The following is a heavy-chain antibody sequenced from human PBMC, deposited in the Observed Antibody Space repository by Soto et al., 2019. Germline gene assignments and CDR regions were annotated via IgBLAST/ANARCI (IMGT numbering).Heavy chain of an antibody. D-gene: IGHD6-6*01. CDR1: GYTFTSYA. CDR3: ASPLPLYSSSSDYYYYGMDV. J-gene: IGHJ6*02. Sequence: ASVKVSCKASGYTFTSYAMHWVRQAPGQRLEWMGWINAGNGNTKYSQKFQGGVTITRDTSASTAYMELSSLRSEDTAVYYCASPLPLYSSSSDYYYYGMDVWGQGTTVTVSS. CDR2: INAGNGNT. V-gene: IGHV1-3*01.